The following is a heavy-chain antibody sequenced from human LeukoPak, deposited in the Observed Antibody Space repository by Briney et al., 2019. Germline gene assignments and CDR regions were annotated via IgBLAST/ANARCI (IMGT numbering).Heavy chain of an antibody. Sequence: GASVKVSCKASGYTFTGYYMHWVRQAPGQGLEWMGWINPNSGGTNYAQKFQGMVTMTRDTSISTAYMELSRLRSDDTAVYYCARDFNEYSSGSDAFDIWGQGTMVTVSS. CDR2: INPNSGGT. CDR3: ARDFNEYSSGSDAFDI. J-gene: IGHJ3*02. CDR1: GYTFTGYY. D-gene: IGHD6-19*01. V-gene: IGHV1-2*02.